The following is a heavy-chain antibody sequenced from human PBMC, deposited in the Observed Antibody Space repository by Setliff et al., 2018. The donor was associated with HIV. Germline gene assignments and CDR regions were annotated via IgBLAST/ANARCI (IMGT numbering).Heavy chain of an antibody. Sequence: PSETLSLTCSVSGGSINRGTYYWTWIRQSAGKGLEWIGHIYITGSTDYNPSLKSRVTISVDTSKNQFSLKLTSVTAADTAVYYCARDQPQDYDSLTGYYTGRYFDYWGRGTLVTVS. CDR3: ARDQPQDYDSLTGYYTGRYFDY. J-gene: IGHJ4*02. CDR2: IYITGST. D-gene: IGHD3-9*01. V-gene: IGHV4-61*09. CDR1: GGSINRGTYY.